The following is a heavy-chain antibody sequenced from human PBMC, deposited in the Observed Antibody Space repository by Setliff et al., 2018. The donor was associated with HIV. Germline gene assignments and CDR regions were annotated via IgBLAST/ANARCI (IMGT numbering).Heavy chain of an antibody. CDR1: GFTFSSYS. CDR3: VKGDNFWTGYSTYFEFDP. Sequence: GGSLRLSCEASGFTFSSYSFHWVRQAPGKGLEWVTLISHDGNNKFYAPSVKGRFTISRDNSKDTVSLQMTSLTSEDTAMYYCVKGDNFWTGYSTYFEFDPWGQGTLVTVSS. V-gene: IGHV3-30*01. CDR2: ISHDGNNK. J-gene: IGHJ5*02. D-gene: IGHD3-3*01.